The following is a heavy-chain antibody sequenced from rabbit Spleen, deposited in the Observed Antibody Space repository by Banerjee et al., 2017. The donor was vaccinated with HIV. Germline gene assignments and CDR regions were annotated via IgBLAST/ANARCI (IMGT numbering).Heavy chain of an antibody. CDR1: GFSFSDKAV. D-gene: IGHD8-1*01. J-gene: IGHJ6*01. V-gene: IGHV1S45*01. CDR2: AYAGSSGST. CDR3: ARDAGTSFSTYGMDL. Sequence: QEQLLESGGGLVKPEGSLKLSCTASGFSFSDKAVMCWVRQAPGKGLEWIACAYAGSSGSTYSATWAKGRFTISKTSSTTVTLQMTSLTAVDTATYFCARDAGTSFSTYGMDLWGPGTLVTVS.